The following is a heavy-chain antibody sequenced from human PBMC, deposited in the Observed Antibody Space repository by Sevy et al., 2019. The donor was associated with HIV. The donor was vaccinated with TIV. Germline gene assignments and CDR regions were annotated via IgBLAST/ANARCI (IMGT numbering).Heavy chain of an antibody. D-gene: IGHD3-22*01. V-gene: IGHV1-69*04. J-gene: IGHJ4*02. CDR1: GGTFSSYA. CDR2: IIPILGIA. Sequence: ASVKDSCKASGGTFSSYAISWVRQAPGQGLEWMGRIIPILGIANYAQKFQGRVTITADKSTSTAYMELSSLRSEDTAVYYCASTARALYYYDSSGYYGQFDYWGQGTLVTVSS. CDR3: ASTARALYYYDSSGYYGQFDY.